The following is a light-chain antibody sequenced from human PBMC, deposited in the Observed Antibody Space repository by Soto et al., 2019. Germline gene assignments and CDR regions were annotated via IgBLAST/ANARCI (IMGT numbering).Light chain of an antibody. V-gene: IGKV3-20*01. J-gene: IGKJ5*01. CDR2: GAS. CDR1: QSVSSSY. CDR3: QQYVISVT. Sequence: EIVLTQSPGTLSLSPGERSTLSFMASQSVSSSYLAWYQQKPGQAPRLLIYGASSRATGIPARFSGSGSGTDFTLTIGRLEPQDSAMYYCQQYVISVTFGQGTRLAI.